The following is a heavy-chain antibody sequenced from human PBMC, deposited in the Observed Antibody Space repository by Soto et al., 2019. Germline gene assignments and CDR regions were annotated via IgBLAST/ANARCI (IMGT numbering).Heavy chain of an antibody. CDR2: IYHSGST. Sequence: SETLSLTCTVSGGSTSSGGYSWSWIRQPPGKGLEWIGYIYHSGSTYYNPSLKSRVTISVDRSKNQFSLKLSSVTAADTAVYYCASLYSGYGFGYWGQGTLVTVSS. D-gene: IGHD5-12*01. CDR1: GGSTSSGGYS. V-gene: IGHV4-30-2*01. J-gene: IGHJ4*02. CDR3: ASLYSGYGFGY.